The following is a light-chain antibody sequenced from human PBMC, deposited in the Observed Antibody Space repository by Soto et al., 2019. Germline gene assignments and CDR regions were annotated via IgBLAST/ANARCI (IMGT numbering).Light chain of an antibody. CDR3: QQSGGSPRVT. CDR1: QXLXXAY. V-gene: IGKV3-20*01. CDR2: GAS. J-gene: IGKJ1*01. Sequence: EIVXXQSPGAXXLSPGERATXXXXASQXLXXAYLVWYQHKRGQPPRLLIYGASVRATGIPDRFSGSGSGTDFTLTISRLEPEDFAVYYCQQSGGSPRVTFGQGTKVEVK.